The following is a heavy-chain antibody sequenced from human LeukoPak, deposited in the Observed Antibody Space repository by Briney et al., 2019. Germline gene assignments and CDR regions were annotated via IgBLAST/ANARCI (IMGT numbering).Heavy chain of an antibody. CDR2: ISGSGGST. V-gene: IGHV3-23*01. CDR1: GFTFSSYA. J-gene: IGHJ4*02. CDR3: AKYHSESFFGSFDY. Sequence: GGSLRLSCAASGFTFSSYAMSWARQAPGKGLEWVSAISGSGGSTYYADSVKGRFTISRDNSKKTLYLQMNSLRAEDTAVYYCAKYHSESFFGSFDYWGQGTLVTVSS. D-gene: IGHD1-26*01.